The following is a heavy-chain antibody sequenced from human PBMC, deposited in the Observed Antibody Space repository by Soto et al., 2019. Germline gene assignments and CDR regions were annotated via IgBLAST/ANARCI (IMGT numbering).Heavy chain of an antibody. CDR3: AREGGSIGGWFGRKFDS. CDR2: ISSGGTTT. Sequence: GGSLRLSCAASGFTFSTHAMSWVRQAPGKGLEWVSSISSGGTTTFYAASVEGRFTISRDKSKNTLYLQMNSLRADDTAVYYCAREGGSIGGWFGRKFDSWGQGTQVTVSS. J-gene: IGHJ4*02. D-gene: IGHD6-19*01. V-gene: IGHV3-23*01. CDR1: GFTFSTHA.